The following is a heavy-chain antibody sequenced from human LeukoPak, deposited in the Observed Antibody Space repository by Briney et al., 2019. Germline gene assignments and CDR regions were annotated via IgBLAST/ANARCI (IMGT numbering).Heavy chain of an antibody. CDR2: NYWNNDK. J-gene: IGHJ4*02. Sequence: SGPTLVNPTQTLTLTCTFSGFSLTTVGVGVAWIRQPPGKALEWLAVNYWNNDKSYSASLKSRLTISNDTSKNQVVLIMTNMDPVDTATYYCAHKGVGSGSYTMWGQGTLVTVSS. CDR3: AHKGVGSGSYTM. V-gene: IGHV2-5*01. D-gene: IGHD3-10*01. CDR1: GFSLTTVGVG.